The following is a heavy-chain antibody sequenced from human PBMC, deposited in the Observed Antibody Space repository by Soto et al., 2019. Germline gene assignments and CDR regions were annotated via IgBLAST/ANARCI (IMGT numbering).Heavy chain of an antibody. CDR2: IIPIFSIA. J-gene: IGHJ4*02. Sequence: QVQLVQSGAEVKKPGSSVKVSCKASGGTFSSYAISWVRQAPGQGLEWMGGIIPIFSIANYAQKFQGRVTITADESTSTAYKELSSLRSEDTAVYYCARDWGSSSSHDYFDYWGQGTLVTVSS. CDR1: GGTFSSYA. V-gene: IGHV1-69*01. CDR3: ARDWGSSSSHDYFDY. D-gene: IGHD6-6*01.